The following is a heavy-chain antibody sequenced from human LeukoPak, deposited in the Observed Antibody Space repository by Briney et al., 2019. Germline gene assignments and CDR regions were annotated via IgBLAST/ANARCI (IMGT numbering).Heavy chain of an antibody. V-gene: IGHV3-21*01. CDR1: GFTFSTFA. CDR2: ISSSSSYI. Sequence: PGGSLRLSCAASGFTFSTFAMIWVRQPPGKGLEWVSSISSSSSYIYYADSVKGRFTISRDNAKNSLYLQMNSLRAEDTAVYYCASDILTGPDYWGQGTLVTVSS. J-gene: IGHJ4*02. D-gene: IGHD3-9*01. CDR3: ASDILTGPDY.